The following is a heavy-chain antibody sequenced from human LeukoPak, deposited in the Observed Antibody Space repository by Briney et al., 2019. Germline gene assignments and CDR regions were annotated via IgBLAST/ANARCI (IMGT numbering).Heavy chain of an antibody. Sequence: SETLSLTCTVSGGSISSSSYYWGWIRQPPGKGLEWIGSIYYSGSTYYNPSLKSRVTISVDTSKNQFSLKLSSVTAADTAVYYCARHAHIAARPRWFDPWGQGTLVTVSS. CDR1: GGSISSSSYY. CDR3: ARHAHIAARPRWFDP. V-gene: IGHV4-39*01. D-gene: IGHD6-6*01. CDR2: IYYSGST. J-gene: IGHJ5*02.